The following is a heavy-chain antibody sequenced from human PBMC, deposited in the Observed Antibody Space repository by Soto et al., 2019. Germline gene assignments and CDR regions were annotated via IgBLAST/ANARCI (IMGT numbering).Heavy chain of an antibody. Sequence: GGSLRLSCAASGFTFSDYYMNWIRQAPGKGLEWLSYSDGSGAETNYADSVKGRFTISRDNAKNSLSLQLSSLGVEDTAVYYCARDPSFSAFDIWGRGTEVTVSS. CDR2: SDGSGAET. CDR3: ARDPSFSAFDI. J-gene: IGHJ3*02. V-gene: IGHV3-11*06. D-gene: IGHD6-6*01. CDR1: GFTFSDYY.